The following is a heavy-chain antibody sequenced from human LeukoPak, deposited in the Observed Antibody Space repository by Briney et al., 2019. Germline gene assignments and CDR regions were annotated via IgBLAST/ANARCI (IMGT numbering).Heavy chain of an antibody. J-gene: IGHJ6*02. CDR2: TPYDGNNK. Sequence: GGSLRLSCAASGFSFSGFAMHWVRQAPGKGLEWVAVTPYDGNNKYYADSVKGRFTISRDNSKNTLYLQMNSLRAEDTALYYCARDGNSGYDLTYYYGMDVWGQGTTVTVSS. CDR3: ARDGNSGYDLTYYYGMDV. V-gene: IGHV3-30-3*01. CDR1: GFSFSGFA. D-gene: IGHD5-12*01.